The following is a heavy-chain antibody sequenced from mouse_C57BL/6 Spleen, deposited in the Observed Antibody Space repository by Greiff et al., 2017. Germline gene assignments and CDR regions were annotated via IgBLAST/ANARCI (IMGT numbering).Heavy chain of an antibody. V-gene: IGHV5-9-1*02. J-gene: IGHJ1*03. D-gene: IGHD1-1*01. CDR2: ISSGGDYI. CDR3: TREAYYGSSYGWYFDV. CDR1: GFTFSSYA. Sequence: DVKLQESGEGLVKPGGSLKLSCAASGFTFSSYAMSWVRQTPEKRLEWVAYISSGGDYIYYADTVKGRFTISRDNARNTLYLQMSSLKSEDTAMYYCTREAYYGSSYGWYFDVWGTGTTVTVSS.